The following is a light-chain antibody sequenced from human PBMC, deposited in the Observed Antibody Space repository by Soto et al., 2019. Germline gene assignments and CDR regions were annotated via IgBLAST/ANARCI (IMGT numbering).Light chain of an antibody. J-gene: IGKJ1*01. CDR1: QSVSSY. CDR3: QQRNYWQVT. Sequence: EIVLTQSPATLSLSPGERATLSCRASQSVSSYLAWYQQKPGQAPRLLIYDISNRATGIPARFSGSGSGTDFTLTISSLEPEDFAVYYCQQRNYWQVTFGQGTKVDNK. V-gene: IGKV3D-11*02. CDR2: DIS.